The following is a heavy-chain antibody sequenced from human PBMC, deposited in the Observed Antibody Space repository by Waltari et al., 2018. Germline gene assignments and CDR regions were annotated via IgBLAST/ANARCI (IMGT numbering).Heavy chain of an antibody. CDR3: AKGPPGGSYYVDS. V-gene: IGHV3-23*03. D-gene: IGHD1-26*01. CDR2: IYVGGSNT. Sequence: EVQLLESGGGLVQPGGSLRLSCAASGFTFSSYAMSWVRQAPGKGLEWVSVIYVGGSNTYYADSVKGRFTVSRDNSKNTLYLQMNSLRAEDTAVYYCAKGPPGGSYYVDSWGQGTLLTVSS. CDR1: GFTFSSYA. J-gene: IGHJ4*02.